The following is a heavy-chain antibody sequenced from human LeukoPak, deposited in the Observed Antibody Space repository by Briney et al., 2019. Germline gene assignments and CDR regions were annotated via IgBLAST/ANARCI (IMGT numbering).Heavy chain of an antibody. Sequence: ASVKVSCKACEYTFTSYDINWVRQATGQGLEWMGWMNPNSGNTGYAQKFQGRVTMTRNTSISTAYMELSSLRSEDTAVYYCASSLDIVATGRYYYGMDVWGQGTTVTVSS. D-gene: IGHD5-12*01. J-gene: IGHJ6*02. V-gene: IGHV1-8*01. CDR1: EYTFTSYD. CDR3: ASSLDIVATGRYYYGMDV. CDR2: MNPNSGNT.